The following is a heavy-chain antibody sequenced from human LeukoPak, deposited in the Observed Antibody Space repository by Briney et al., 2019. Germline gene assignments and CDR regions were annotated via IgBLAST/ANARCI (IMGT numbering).Heavy chain of an antibody. CDR3: ARDSVAIVVVSAANSDAFDI. D-gene: IGHD2-2*03. CDR1: GFTVSSNY. V-gene: IGHV3-53*01. Sequence: PGGSLRLSCAASGFTVSSNYMSWVRQAPGKGLEWVSVIYSGGSTYYADSVKGRFTISRDNSKNTLYLQMNSLRAEDTAVYYCARDSVAIVVVSAANSDAFDIWGQGTMVTVSS. J-gene: IGHJ3*02. CDR2: IYSGGST.